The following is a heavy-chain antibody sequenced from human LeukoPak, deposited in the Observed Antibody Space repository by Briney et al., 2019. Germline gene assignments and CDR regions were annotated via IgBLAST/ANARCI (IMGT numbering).Heavy chain of an antibody. CDR1: GFTFSNYW. D-gene: IGHD3-22*01. Sequence: PGRSLRLSCAASGFTFSNYWMSWVRQAPGKGLEWVANIKQDGSEKYYVDSVKGRFTISRDNAKNSLYLQMNSLRAEDTAVYYCARDGSDRGYDYYFDYWGQGTLVTVSS. V-gene: IGHV3-7*01. CDR2: IKQDGSEK. J-gene: IGHJ4*02. CDR3: ARDGSDRGYDYYFDY.